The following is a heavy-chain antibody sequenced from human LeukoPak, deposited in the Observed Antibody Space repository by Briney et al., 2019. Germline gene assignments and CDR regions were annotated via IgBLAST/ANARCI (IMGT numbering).Heavy chain of an antibody. V-gene: IGHV3-23*01. Sequence: PGGSLRLSCAASAFTFSNYALTWVRQTPGKGLEWVSSITGGDGNTQYADSVKGRFTISRDNSKNTLYLQMNSLRAEDTAIYFCAKHSHRHYHYYYMDVWDTGTTVTVFS. CDR2: ITGGDGNT. CDR1: AFTFSNYA. D-gene: IGHD1-26*01. J-gene: IGHJ6*03. CDR3: AKHSHRHYHYYYMDV.